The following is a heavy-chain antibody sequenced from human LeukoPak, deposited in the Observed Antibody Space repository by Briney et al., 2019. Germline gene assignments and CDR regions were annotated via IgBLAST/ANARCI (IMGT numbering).Heavy chain of an antibody. D-gene: IGHD1-26*01. CDR3: ARDPWLLPNYYFDY. V-gene: IGHV3-23*01. CDR2: ITGRTYTT. J-gene: IGHJ4*02. CDR1: GFNFNIYT. Sequence: PGGSLRLSCAASGFNFNIYTISWVRQAPGKGLEWVSAITGRTYTTYYADSAKGRFTISRDNSKNTLYLQMNSLRAEDTALYFCARDPWLLPNYYFDYWGQGTLVTVSS.